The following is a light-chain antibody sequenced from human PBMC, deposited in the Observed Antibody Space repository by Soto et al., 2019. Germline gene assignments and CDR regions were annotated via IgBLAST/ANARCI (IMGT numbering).Light chain of an antibody. CDR3: QQSYSTPPSYT. Sequence: DIQMTQSPSSLSASVGDRVTITCRASQSISSYLNWYQQKPGKAPKLLIYAASSLQSGVPSRFIGSGSGTDFTLTISSLQPEEFATYDCQQSYSTPPSYTFGQGTKLEIK. CDR2: AAS. J-gene: IGKJ2*01. CDR1: QSISSY. V-gene: IGKV1-39*01.